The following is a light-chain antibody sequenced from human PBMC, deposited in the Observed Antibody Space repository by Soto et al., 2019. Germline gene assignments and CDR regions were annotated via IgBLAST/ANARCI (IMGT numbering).Light chain of an antibody. CDR1: SSDIGDYNY. Sequence: QSVLTQSASVSGSPGQSITISCTGTSSDIGDYNYVSWYQQYPGRAPTLIIYDVSDRPSGVSDRFSGSKSGSTASLTISGLQAEDEADYYCSSYASSTVLFGGGTKLTVL. V-gene: IGLV2-14*01. J-gene: IGLJ2*01. CDR2: DVS. CDR3: SSYASSTVL.